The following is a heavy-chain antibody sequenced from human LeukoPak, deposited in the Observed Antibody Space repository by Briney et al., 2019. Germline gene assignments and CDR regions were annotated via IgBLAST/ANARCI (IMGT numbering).Heavy chain of an antibody. CDR1: GFTFSSYS. D-gene: IGHD3-22*01. CDR3: ARARIYYDSSGFAAYYMDV. Sequence: PGGSLRLSCAASGFTFSSYSMNWVRQAPGKGLEWVSSISSSSSYIYYADSVKGRFTISRDNAKNSLYLQMNSLRAEGTAVCYCARARIYYDSSGFAAYYMDVWGKGTTVTVSS. J-gene: IGHJ6*03. V-gene: IGHV3-21*01. CDR2: ISSSSSYI.